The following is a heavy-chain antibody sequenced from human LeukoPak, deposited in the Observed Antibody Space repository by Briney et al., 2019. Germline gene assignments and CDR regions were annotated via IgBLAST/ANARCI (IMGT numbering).Heavy chain of an antibody. CDR2: INPNSGGT. CDR1: GYTFTGYY. V-gene: IGHV1-2*02. Sequence: ASVKVSCKASGYTFTGYYMHWVRQAPGQGLEWMGWINPNSGGTNYAQKFQGRVTMTRDTSIDTAYMQLSRLRSDDTAVYYCAKDRGYCSGSSSCNSFDYWGQGTLVTVSS. D-gene: IGHD2-15*01. J-gene: IGHJ4*02. CDR3: AKDRGYCSGSSSCNSFDY.